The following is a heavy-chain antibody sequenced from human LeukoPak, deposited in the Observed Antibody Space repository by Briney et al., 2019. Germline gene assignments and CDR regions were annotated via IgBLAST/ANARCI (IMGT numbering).Heavy chain of an antibody. D-gene: IGHD2-2*01. CDR2: INQDGSEK. CDR3: ARRRGYCSSTSCSHYYFDY. J-gene: IGHJ4*02. CDR1: GFSFRSHW. V-gene: IGHV3-7*01. Sequence: PGGPLRLSCAASGFSFRSHWTSWVRQAPGKGLEWVANINQDGSEKYYVDSVKGRFTISRDNAKNSLYLQMNSLRAEDTAVYYCARRRGYCSSTSCSHYYFDYWGQGTLVTVSS.